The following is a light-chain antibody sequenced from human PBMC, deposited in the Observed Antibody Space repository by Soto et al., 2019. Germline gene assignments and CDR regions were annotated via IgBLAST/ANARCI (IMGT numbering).Light chain of an antibody. CDR3: SSFTSSTTYV. V-gene: IGLV2-14*01. CDR1: SSVVGNYNY. J-gene: IGLJ1*01. CDR2: NVN. Sequence: QSVLTQSASVFGSPGQSITFSCPGTSSVVGNYNYVSWYQQHPGGVPKLIIFNVNNRPSGVSNRFSGSKSGNTASLTISGLQAEDEADYYCSSFTSSTTYVFGTGTKVTVL.